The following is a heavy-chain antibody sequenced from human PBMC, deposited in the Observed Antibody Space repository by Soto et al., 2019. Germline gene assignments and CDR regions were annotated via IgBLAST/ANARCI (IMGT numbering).Heavy chain of an antibody. J-gene: IGHJ5*02. Sequence: SETLSLTCTVSGGSISSSSYYWGWIRQPPGKGLEWIGSIYYSGSTYYNPSLKSRVTISVDTSKNQFSLKLSSVTASDAAVYYCARRCAISRICDPWGQGTLVTVSS. D-gene: IGHD3-3*01. CDR1: GGSISSSSYY. CDR3: ARRCAISRICDP. V-gene: IGHV4-39*01. CDR2: IYYSGST.